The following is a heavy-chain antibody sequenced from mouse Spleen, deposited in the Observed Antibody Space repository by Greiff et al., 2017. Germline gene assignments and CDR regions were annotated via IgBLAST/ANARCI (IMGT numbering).Heavy chain of an antibody. J-gene: IGHJ3*01. V-gene: IGHV5-15*02. Sequence: EVHLVESGGGLVQPGGSRKLSCAASGFTFSDYGMAWVRQAPGKGPEWVAFISNLAYSIYYADTVTGRFTISRENAKNTLYLEMSSLRSEDTAMYYCARDGGSYGWFAYWGQGTLVTVSA. D-gene: IGHD1-1*02. CDR3: ARDGGSYGWFAY. CDR1: GFTFSDYG. CDR2: ISNLAYSI.